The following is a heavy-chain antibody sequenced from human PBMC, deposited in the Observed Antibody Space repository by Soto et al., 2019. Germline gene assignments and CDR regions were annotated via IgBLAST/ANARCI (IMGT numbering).Heavy chain of an antibody. D-gene: IGHD3-9*01. Sequence: SETLSLTCTVSGGSISSYYWSWIRQPPGKGLEWLGYIYYSGSTNYNPSLKSRVTISVDTSKNQFSLKLSSVTAADTAVYYCARDGETYYDILTGYARGYYGMDVWGQGTTVTVSS. CDR1: GGSISSYY. CDR2: IYYSGST. V-gene: IGHV4-59*01. CDR3: ARDGETYYDILTGYARGYYGMDV. J-gene: IGHJ6*02.